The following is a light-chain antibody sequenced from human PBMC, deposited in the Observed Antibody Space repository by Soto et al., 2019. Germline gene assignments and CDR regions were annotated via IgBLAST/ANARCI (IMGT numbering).Light chain of an antibody. CDR2: GAS. CDR1: QTINNN. Sequence: VMTQAPATLSVSPGERATLSCRASQTINNNVAWYQLKDGQVPRLVIYGASTRATDIPARFGGSGSGTEFTLTISCLQSEDFATYYCQQYYSYWTFGQGTKVDIK. CDR3: QQYYSYWT. J-gene: IGKJ1*01. V-gene: IGKV3-15*01.